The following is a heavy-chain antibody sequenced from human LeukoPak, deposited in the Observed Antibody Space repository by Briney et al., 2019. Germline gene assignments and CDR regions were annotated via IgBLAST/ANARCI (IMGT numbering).Heavy chain of an antibody. CDR1: GFTFSDYY. CDR3: ARELRIRYCSGGSCYVE. V-gene: IGHV3-11*06. Sequence: GGSLRLSCAASGFTFSDYYMSWIRQAPGKGLEWVSYISSSSSYTNYADSVKGRFTISRDNAKNSLYLQMNSLRAEDTAVCYCARELRIRYCSGGSCYVEWGQGTLVTVSS. J-gene: IGHJ4*02. CDR2: ISSSSSYT. D-gene: IGHD2-15*01.